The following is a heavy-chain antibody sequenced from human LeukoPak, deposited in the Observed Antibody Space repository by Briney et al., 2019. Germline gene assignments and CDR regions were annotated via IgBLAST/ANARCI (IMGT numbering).Heavy chain of an antibody. CDR1: GFTFSSYA. V-gene: IGHV3-23*01. CDR2: ISGSGGST. J-gene: IGHJ6*02. Sequence: PGGSLRLSCAASGFTFSSYAMSWVRQAPGKGLEWVSAISGSGGSTYYADSVKGRFTISRDNSKNTLYLQMNSLRAEDTAVYYCAKPHRGGAYGYDYYYYGMDVWGQGTTVTVSS. D-gene: IGHD5-18*01. CDR3: AKPHRGGAYGYDYYYYGMDV.